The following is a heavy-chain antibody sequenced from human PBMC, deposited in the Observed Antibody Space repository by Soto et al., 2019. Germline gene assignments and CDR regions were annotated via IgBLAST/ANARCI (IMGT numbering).Heavy chain of an antibody. D-gene: IGHD6-19*01. J-gene: IGHJ4*02. CDR3: TRRIAVAGTYYFDY. CDR1: GFTFSYAW. V-gene: IGHV3-15*07. CDR2: INSISGGETT. Sequence: LLVESGGGFVQPGAFLRLSCVASGFTFSYAWMDWLRPAPGKGLEWVGRINSISGGETTNYAASVAGRFTISRDDSKNTLFLHVNSLKTEDTGVYYCTRRIAVAGTYYFDYWGQGTLVTVSS.